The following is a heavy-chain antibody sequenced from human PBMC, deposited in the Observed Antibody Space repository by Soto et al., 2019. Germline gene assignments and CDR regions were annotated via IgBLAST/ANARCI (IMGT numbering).Heavy chain of an antibody. CDR1: GGLFSSYA. D-gene: IGHD3-16*01. V-gene: IGHV1-69*01. CDR3: ARGDSPYVWFNEF. J-gene: IGHJ4*02. Sequence: QAQLVQSGAEVKKPGSSVNVSCKDPGGLFSSYAISWVRQAPGQGLEWMGGIIPVFDTPYYAQKFQGRVTITADESTNTAYLELSSLRSDDTAMYYCARGDSPYVWFNEFWGQGSRVTVSS. CDR2: IIPVFDTP.